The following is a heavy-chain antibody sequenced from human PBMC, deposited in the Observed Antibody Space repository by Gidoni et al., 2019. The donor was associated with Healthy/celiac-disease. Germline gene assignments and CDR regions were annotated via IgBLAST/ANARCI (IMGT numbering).Heavy chain of an antibody. CDR2: LRGGRGNE. CDR3: AKDRVMDAFVPDYFDY. J-gene: IGHJ4*02. CDR1: GFTFSSYA. V-gene: IGHV3-23*01. D-gene: IGHD2-2*03. Sequence: EVQLLESGGGLVQPGGSLRLSCAASGFTFSSYARRWVLQAPGKGLGKGLALRGGRGNEDCTEYLEDRVNGCFNISRDKLKNQMNRQRNGHRAEYNGAKDRVMDAFVPDYFDYWGQGTLVTVSS.